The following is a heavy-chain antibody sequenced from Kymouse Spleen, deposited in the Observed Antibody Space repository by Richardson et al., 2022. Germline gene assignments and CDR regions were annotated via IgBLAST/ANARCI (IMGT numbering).Heavy chain of an antibody. CDR1: GFTFSSYG. V-gene: IGHV3-33*01. J-gene: IGHJ5*02. Sequence: QVQLVESGGGVVQPGRSLRLSCAASGFTFSSYGMHWVRQAPGKGLEWVAVIWYDGSNKYYADSVKGRFTISRDNSKNTLYLQMNSLRAEDTAVYYCASITMVRGVSNWFDPWGQGTLVTVSS. CDR2: IWYDGSNK. CDR3: ASITMVRGVSNWFDP. D-gene: IGHD3-10*01.